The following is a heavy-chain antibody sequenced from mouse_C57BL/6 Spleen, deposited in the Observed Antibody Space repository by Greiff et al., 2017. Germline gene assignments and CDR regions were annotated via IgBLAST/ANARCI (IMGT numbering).Heavy chain of an antibody. CDR3: ARKSPQYYGSSFAY. CDR1: GFSLTSYA. Sequence: VQLQQSGPGLVAPSQSLSITCTVSGFSLTSYAISWVRQPPGKGLEWLGVIWTGGGTNYNSALKSRLSISKDNSKSQVFLKMNSLQTDDTARYYCARKSPQYYGSSFAYWGKGTLVTVSA. CDR2: IWTGGGT. V-gene: IGHV2-9-1*01. J-gene: IGHJ3*01. D-gene: IGHD1-1*01.